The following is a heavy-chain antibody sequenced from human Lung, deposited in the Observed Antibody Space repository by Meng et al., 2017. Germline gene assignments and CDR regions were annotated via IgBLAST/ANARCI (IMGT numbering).Heavy chain of an antibody. J-gene: IGHJ4*02. CDR3: ARDEDISAAGKLFGDY. CDR2: IDPKSGDT. V-gene: IGHV1-2*06. D-gene: IGHD6-13*01. Sequence: GQLGRSGAEVKKPGASVKVSCKPSGYNFPDYWLHWVRRAPGQGLEWMGRIDPKSGDTHYAQRFQGRVTMTGDTSISTAYMELSGLRSDDTAMYYCARDEDISAAGKLFGDYWGQGTLVTVSS. CDR1: GYNFPDYW.